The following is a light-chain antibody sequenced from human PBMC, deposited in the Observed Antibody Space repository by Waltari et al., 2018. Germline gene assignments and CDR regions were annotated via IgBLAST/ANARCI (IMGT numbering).Light chain of an antibody. Sequence: QSVLTQPPSASGTPGQRVTISCSGSRSNIGTNYVYWYQQLPGTAPKLLIYRNKQRPSGVPDRFSGSKSGTSASLAISGVRSEDEADYYCAAWDDSLSGRVFGGGTKVTVL. CDR3: AAWDDSLSGRV. J-gene: IGLJ3*02. V-gene: IGLV1-47*01. CDR2: RNK. CDR1: RSNIGTNY.